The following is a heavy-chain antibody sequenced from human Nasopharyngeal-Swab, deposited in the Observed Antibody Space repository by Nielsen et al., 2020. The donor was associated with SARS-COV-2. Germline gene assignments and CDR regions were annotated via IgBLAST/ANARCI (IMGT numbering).Heavy chain of an antibody. V-gene: IGHV3-11*06. CDR1: GFTFSDYY. D-gene: IGHD2-15*01. CDR3: ARYSTYCSGGTCYNPLHY. Sequence: GESLKISCAASGFTFSDYYMTWIRQAPGKGLEWVSYISSGSSYTNYADSVRGRFTISRDNAKNSLYLQMNSLRAEDTAIYYCARYSTYCSGGTCYNPLHYWGQGTLVTVSS. J-gene: IGHJ4*02. CDR2: ISSGSSYT.